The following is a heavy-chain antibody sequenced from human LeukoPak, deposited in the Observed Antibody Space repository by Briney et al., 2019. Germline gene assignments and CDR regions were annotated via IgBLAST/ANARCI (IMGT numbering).Heavy chain of an antibody. Sequence: VXXAPGQXLEWMGWINPNSGGTNYAQKFQGRVTMTRDTSISTAYMELSRLRSDDTAVYYCASHSSSLWGQGTLVTVSS. CDR3: ASHSSSL. CDR2: INPNSGGT. V-gene: IGHV1-2*02. D-gene: IGHD6-13*01. J-gene: IGHJ4*02.